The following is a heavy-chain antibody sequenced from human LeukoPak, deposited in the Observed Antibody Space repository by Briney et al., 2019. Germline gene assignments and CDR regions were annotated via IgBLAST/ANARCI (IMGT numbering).Heavy chain of an antibody. CDR3: ARDVSAVLGGGYFDY. Sequence: GGSLRLSCAASGFTFSSYAMHWVRQAPGKGLECVAVISYDGSNKYYADSVKGRFTISRDNSKNTLYLQMNSLRAEDTAVYYCARDVSAVLGGGYFDYWGQGTLVTVSS. D-gene: IGHD2-8*02. V-gene: IGHV3-30-3*01. J-gene: IGHJ4*02. CDR1: GFTFSSYA. CDR2: ISYDGSNK.